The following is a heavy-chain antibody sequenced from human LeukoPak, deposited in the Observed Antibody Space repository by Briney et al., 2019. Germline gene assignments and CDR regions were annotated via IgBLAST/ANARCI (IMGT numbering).Heavy chain of an antibody. CDR3: ARRMKLAAKGDAFDI. J-gene: IGHJ3*02. Sequence: PETLSLTCTVSGDSINSDYWNWIRQPPGKGLEWIGFIYYSGSTNYNPSLKSRVTISVDASRSHFSLKLNSVTAADTAVYYCARRMKLAAKGDAFDIWGQGTMVTVSS. CDR1: GDSINSDY. D-gene: IGHD2-15*01. V-gene: IGHV4-59*08. CDR2: IYYSGST.